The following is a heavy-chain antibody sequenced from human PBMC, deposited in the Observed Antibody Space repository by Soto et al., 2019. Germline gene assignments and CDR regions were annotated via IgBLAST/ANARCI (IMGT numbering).Heavy chain of an antibody. CDR3: AKVRSEMSVPYHEYFQH. V-gene: IGHV3-30-3*01. D-gene: IGHD2-2*01. CDR1: GFPFDDYA. J-gene: IGHJ1*01. CDR2: ISYDGNDK. Sequence: PAWSLRLSCAVFGFPFDDYAMHCVRQAPGKGLEWVAAISYDGNDKYYADSVKGRFTISRDNSKNTLYLQMNSLRAEDTAVYYCAKVRSEMSVPYHEYFQHWGQGTLVTV.